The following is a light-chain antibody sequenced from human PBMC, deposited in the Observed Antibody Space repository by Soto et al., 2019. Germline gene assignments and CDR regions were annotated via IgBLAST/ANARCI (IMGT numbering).Light chain of an antibody. J-gene: IGKJ1*01. CDR2: DAF. Sequence: EILFTQSPGTLSLSPGERATLSCRASQSVSSSYFAWYQQKPGKAPRLLIYDAFTRATGIPDRLSGSGSGTDFTLTIRRLEPEDFAVYYCQQFGSSRTFGQGTKVDIK. CDR1: QSVSSSY. V-gene: IGKV3-20*01. CDR3: QQFGSSRT.